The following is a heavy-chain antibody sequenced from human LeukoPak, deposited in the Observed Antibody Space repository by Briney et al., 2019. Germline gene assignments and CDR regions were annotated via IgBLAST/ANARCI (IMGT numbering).Heavy chain of an antibody. V-gene: IGHV3-23*01. Sequence: GGSLRLSCAASGFTFSNYAMSWVRQAPGKGLEWVSSISGSGGSTYYADSVKGRFTISRDNSKNTLFLQMNSLRAEDTAVYYCAKDPYYYDTSGYNGDYWGQGTLVTVSS. D-gene: IGHD3-22*01. CDR2: ISGSGGST. CDR1: GFTFSNYA. CDR3: AKDPYYYDTSGYNGDY. J-gene: IGHJ4*02.